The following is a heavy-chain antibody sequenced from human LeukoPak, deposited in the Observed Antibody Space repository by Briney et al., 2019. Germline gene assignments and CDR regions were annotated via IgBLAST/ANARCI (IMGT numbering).Heavy chain of an antibody. CDR3: ARSGNLYYFDY. Sequence: GGSLRLSCAASGFTFSSYGMHWVRQAPGKGLEWVAVISYDGSNKYYADSVKGRFTISRDSSKNTLYLQMNSLRAEDTAVYYCARSGNLYYFDYWGQGTLVTVSS. CDR1: GFTFSSYG. V-gene: IGHV3-30*03. CDR2: ISYDGSNK. J-gene: IGHJ4*02.